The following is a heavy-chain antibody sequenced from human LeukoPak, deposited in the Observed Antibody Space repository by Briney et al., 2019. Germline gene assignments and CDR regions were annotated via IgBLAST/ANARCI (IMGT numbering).Heavy chain of an antibody. V-gene: IGHV3-30-3*01. J-gene: IGHJ4*02. CDR1: GFTFSSYA. Sequence: GGSLRLSCAASGFTFSSYAMSWVRQAPGKGLEWVAVISYDGSNKYYADSVKGRFTISRDNSKNTLYLQMNSLRAEDTAVYYCARDQAYYDSSGYPYWGQGTLVTVSS. CDR2: ISYDGSNK. CDR3: ARDQAYYDSSGYPY. D-gene: IGHD3-22*01.